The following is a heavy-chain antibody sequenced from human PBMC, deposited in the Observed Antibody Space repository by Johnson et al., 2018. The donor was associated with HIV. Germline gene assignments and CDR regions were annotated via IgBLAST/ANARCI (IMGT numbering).Heavy chain of an antibody. D-gene: IGHD3/OR15-3a*01. V-gene: IGHV3-30*18. CDR2: ISYDGSEK. Sequence: QVQLVESGGGVVRPGGSLRVSCAASGFTFDDYGMSWVRQAPGKGLEWVAVISYDGSEKYFADSVKGRFTISRDSSKNTLYLQMNSLRAEDTAVYYCAKGFFELDDAFDIWGQGTMVTVSS. CDR3: AKGFFELDDAFDI. J-gene: IGHJ3*02. CDR1: GFTFDDYG.